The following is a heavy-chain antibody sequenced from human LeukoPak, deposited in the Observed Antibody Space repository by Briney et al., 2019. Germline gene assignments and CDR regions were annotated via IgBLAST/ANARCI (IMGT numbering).Heavy chain of an antibody. D-gene: IGHD6-19*01. CDR1: GFTFDDYA. Sequence: TGRSLRLSCAASGFTFDDYAMHWVRQAPGKGLEWASGISWNSGSIGYADSVKGRFTISRDNAKNSLYLQMNSLRAEDTALYYCAKDKGPAVAPALFDYWGQGTLVTVSS. CDR2: ISWNSGSI. J-gene: IGHJ4*02. V-gene: IGHV3-9*01. CDR3: AKDKGPAVAPALFDY.